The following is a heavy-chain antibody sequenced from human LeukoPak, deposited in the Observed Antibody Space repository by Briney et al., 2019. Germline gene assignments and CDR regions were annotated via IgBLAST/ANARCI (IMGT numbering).Heavy chain of an antibody. Sequence: SGTLSLTCTVSGGSISSYYWSWIRQPRGKGLEWIGYIYYSGSTNYNPSLKSRVTISVDTSKNQFSLKLSSVTAADTAVYYCASLNMAYSLDYWGQGTLVTVS. J-gene: IGHJ4*02. V-gene: IGHV4-59*01. CDR3: ASLNMAYSLDY. CDR1: GGSISSYY. CDR2: IYYSGST. D-gene: IGHD2-15*01.